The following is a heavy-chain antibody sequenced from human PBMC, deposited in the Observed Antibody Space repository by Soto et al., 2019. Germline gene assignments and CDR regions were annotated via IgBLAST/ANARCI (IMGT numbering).Heavy chain of an antibody. CDR1: GFTFSSYA. V-gene: IGHV3-23*01. Sequence: PGGSLRLSCAASGFTFSSYAMSWVRQAPGKGLEWVSAISGSGGSTYYADSVKGRFTISRDNSKNTLYLQMNSLRAEDTAVYYCAKDSEARGRYCSGGSCYSFPPYYFDYWGQGTLVTVSS. CDR3: AKDSEARGRYCSGGSCYSFPPYYFDY. D-gene: IGHD2-15*01. CDR2: ISGSGGST. J-gene: IGHJ4*02.